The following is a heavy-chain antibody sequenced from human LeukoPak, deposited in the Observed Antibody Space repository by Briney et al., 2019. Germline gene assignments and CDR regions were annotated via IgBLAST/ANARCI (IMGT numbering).Heavy chain of an antibody. D-gene: IGHD3-10*01. CDR3: AXXXXXSGLKSLSYFDS. CDR2: IYPLDSDT. CDR1: GHSFTSFW. Sequence: GESLKISCKGSGHSFTSFWIVWVRQMPGKGLEWMGIIYPLDSDTRYSPSFQGQVTISADKSISTAYLQWSSLKASDTAMYYCAXXXXXSGLKSLSYFDSWGQGTLVTVSS. V-gene: IGHV5-51*01. J-gene: IGHJ4*02.